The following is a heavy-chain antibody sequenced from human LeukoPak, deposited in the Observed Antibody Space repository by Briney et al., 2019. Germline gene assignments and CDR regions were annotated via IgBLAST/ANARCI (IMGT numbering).Heavy chain of an antibody. J-gene: IGHJ4*02. V-gene: IGHV1-69*13. D-gene: IGHD3-22*01. CDR1: GGTFSNYT. Sequence: SVKVSCKASGGTFSNYTISWVRQAPGQGLEWMGGIIPIFDTTNYAQKFQGRVTITADESASTAYMELSSLRSEDTAVYYCARDQRPYYYDSSGYSFDYWGQGTLVTVSS. CDR3: ARDQRPYYYDSSGYSFDY. CDR2: IIPIFDTT.